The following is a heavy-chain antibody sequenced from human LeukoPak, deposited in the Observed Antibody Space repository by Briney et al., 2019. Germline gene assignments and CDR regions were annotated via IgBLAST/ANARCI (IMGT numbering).Heavy chain of an antibody. CDR3: ATEGVYVGATRAFDI. Sequence: ASVTVSCMVSGYTLPELSMHWVRQAPATGLEWMGGFDREDGETIYAQKFQGRVTMTEATSTDTAYMELSSLRSEATAVYYCATEGVYVGATRAFDIWGQGTMVTVSS. V-gene: IGHV1-24*01. CDR1: GYTLPELS. D-gene: IGHD1-26*01. CDR2: FDREDGET. J-gene: IGHJ3*02.